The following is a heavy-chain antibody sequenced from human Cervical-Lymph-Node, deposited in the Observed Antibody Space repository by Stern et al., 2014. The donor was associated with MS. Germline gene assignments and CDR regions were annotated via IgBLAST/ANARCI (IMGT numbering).Heavy chain of an antibody. CDR1: GFTFSDYA. CDR3: AKDRELVVVTFDS. D-gene: IGHD2-15*01. J-gene: IGHJ4*02. CDR2: ISLSGGST. Sequence: EVQLVESGGGLVQPGGSLRLSCAASGFTFSDYAMSWVRQAPGKGLEWDSAISLSGGSTFYADSVQGRFTISRDNSKNTLYLQMNSLRAEDTALYYCAKDRELVVVTFDSWGQGTLVTVSS. V-gene: IGHV3-23*04.